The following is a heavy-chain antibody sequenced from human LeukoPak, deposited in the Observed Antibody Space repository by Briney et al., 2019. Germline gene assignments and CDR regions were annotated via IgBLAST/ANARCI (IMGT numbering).Heavy chain of an antibody. V-gene: IGHV4-34*01. CDR1: GGSISSYY. J-gene: IGHJ5*02. D-gene: IGHD6-19*01. CDR2: INHSGST. CDR3: ARRWRAVAGNLYNWFDP. Sequence: PSETLSLTCTVSGGSISSYYWSWIRQPPGKGLEWIGEINHSGSTNYNPSLKSRVTISVDTSKNQFSLKLSSVTAADTAVYYCARRWRAVAGNLYNWFDPWGQGTLVTVSS.